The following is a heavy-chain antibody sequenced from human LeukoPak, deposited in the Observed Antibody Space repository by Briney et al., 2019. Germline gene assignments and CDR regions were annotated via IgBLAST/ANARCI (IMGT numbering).Heavy chain of an antibody. D-gene: IGHD6-19*01. Sequence: GGSLGLPCSASGFTFSSYAMHWVRQAPGKGLEYVSAISDNGGSTYYSDSVKGRFTISRDNSKNTLYLQISSLRAEDTAVYYCSGHSRGWYADWGQGTRVPVLS. CDR2: ISDNGGST. CDR1: GFTFSSYA. J-gene: IGHJ4*02. V-gene: IGHV3-64D*09. CDR3: SGHSRGWYAD.